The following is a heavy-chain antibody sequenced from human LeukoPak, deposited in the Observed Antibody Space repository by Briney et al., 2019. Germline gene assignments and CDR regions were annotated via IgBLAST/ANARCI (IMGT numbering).Heavy chain of an antibody. CDR3: AGSNFSYDYVWGSYRYGAFDI. V-gene: IGHV3-66*01. CDR1: GFTVSSNY. CDR2: IYSGGST. Sequence: GGSLRLSCAASGFTVSSNYMSWVRQAPGKGLEWVSVIYSGGSTYYADSVKGRFTISRDNSKNTLYLQMNSLRAEDTAVYYCAGSNFSYDYVWGSYRYGAFDIWGQGTMVTVSS. J-gene: IGHJ3*02. D-gene: IGHD3-16*02.